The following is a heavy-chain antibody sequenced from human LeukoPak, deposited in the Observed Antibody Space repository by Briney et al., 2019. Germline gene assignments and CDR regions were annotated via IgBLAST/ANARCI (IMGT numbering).Heavy chain of an antibody. J-gene: IGHJ3*02. CDR1: GFTFDDYA. CDR2: ISWNSGSI. V-gene: IGHV3-9*01. CDR3: ARHRDRPAFDI. Sequence: GGSLRLSCAASGFTFDDYAMDWVRQAPGKGLEWISGISWNSGSIGYADSVKGRFTISRDNAKNSLYLQMNSLRAEDTAVYYCARHRDRPAFDIWGQGTMVTVSS.